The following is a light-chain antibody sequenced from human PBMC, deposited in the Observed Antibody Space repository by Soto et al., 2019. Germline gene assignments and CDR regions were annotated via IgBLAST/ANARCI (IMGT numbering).Light chain of an antibody. V-gene: IGLV2-14*03. Sequence: QSVLTQPASVSGSPGQSITISCTGNSSDVGGYNYVSWYQQHPGKAPKLMIYDVSNRPSGISNRFSGSKSANTDSLTISGLQAEDEADYYCSSYTSSSSPYVFGTGTKVTVL. CDR2: DVS. CDR1: SSDVGGYNY. J-gene: IGLJ1*01. CDR3: SSYTSSSSPYV.